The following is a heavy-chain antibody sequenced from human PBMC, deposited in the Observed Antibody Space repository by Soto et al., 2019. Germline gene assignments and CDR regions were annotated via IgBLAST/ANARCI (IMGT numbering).Heavy chain of an antibody. D-gene: IGHD3-16*01. J-gene: IGHJ4*02. CDR3: VGDVSLLGMTL. CDR1: GFTFKNYN. V-gene: IGHV3-21*02. CDR2: IGGSDTFT. Sequence: EVQLVESGGGLVKPGESLRLSCVASGFTFKNYNMNWVRQAPGKGLEWVSSIGGSDTFTYYADPVKGRFTISGDNAKSLLFLQMNSLRVEDTAVYFCVGDVSLLGMTLWGQGPLVTVSS.